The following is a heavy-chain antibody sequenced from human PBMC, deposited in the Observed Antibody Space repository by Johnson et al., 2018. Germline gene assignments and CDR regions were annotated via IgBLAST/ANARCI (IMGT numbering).Heavy chain of an antibody. V-gene: IGHV3-15*07. CDR1: GFTFSNAW. CDR3: TTDSPWAVYYYVDV. D-gene: IGHD1-26*01. J-gene: IGHJ6*03. CDR2: IKSKTDGGTT. Sequence: VQLQESGGGLVKPGGSLRLSCAASGFTFSNAWMNWVRQAPGKGLEWVGRIKSKTDGGTTDYAAPVKGRFTISRDDSKTTLYLQMNSLKTEDTAVYYCTTDSPWAVYYYVDVWGKGTTVTVSS.